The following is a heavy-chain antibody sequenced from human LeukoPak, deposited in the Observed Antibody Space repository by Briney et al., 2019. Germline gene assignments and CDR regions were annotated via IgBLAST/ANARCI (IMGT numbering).Heavy chain of an antibody. J-gene: IGHJ3*02. CDR1: GGSVSSAGYY. CDR3: ARGSTLYYDILTGYYTPGPFDI. CDR2: IHYSGST. Sequence: PSETLSLTCTVSGGSVSSAGYYWSWTRQPPGKGLEFIGYIHYSGSTNYNPSLKRRVTISVETSKNQFSLKLSSVTAADTAVYYCARGSTLYYDILTGYYTPGPFDIWGQGTMFTVSS. D-gene: IGHD3-9*01. V-gene: IGHV4-61*08.